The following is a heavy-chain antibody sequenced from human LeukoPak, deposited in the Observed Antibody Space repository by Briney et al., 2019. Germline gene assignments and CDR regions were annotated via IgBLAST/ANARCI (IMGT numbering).Heavy chain of an antibody. J-gene: IGHJ4*02. CDR2: IYSGGGT. D-gene: IGHD3-22*01. CDR3: AKGYDSSGYYPLAIGD. V-gene: IGHV3-66*01. CDR1: GFTVSSNY. Sequence: GGSLRLSCAASGFTVSSNYMSWVRQAPGKGLEWVSVIYSGGGTYYADSVKGRFTISRDNSKNTLYLQMNSLRAEDTAVYYCAKGYDSSGYYPLAIGDWGQGTLVTVSS.